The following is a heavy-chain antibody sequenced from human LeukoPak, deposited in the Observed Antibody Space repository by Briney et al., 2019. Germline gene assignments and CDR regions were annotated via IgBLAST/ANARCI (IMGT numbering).Heavy chain of an antibody. CDR1: GGSISSYY. V-gene: IGHV4-4*07. J-gene: IGHJ6*03. CDR2: IYTSGST. D-gene: IGHD6-13*01. CDR3: AREVGVGSSWYSNYYYYMDV. Sequence: SETLSLTCTVSGGSISSYYWSWIRQPAGKGLEWIGRIYTSGSTNYNPSLKSRVTMSVDTSKNQFSLKLSSVTAADTAVYYCAREVGVGSSWYSNYYYYMDVWAKGPRSPSP.